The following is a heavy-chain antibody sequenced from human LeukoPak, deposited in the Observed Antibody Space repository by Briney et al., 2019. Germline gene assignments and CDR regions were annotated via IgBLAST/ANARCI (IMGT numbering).Heavy chain of an antibody. CDR2: IYYSGST. CDR3: ARVVTTYYYGMDV. V-gene: IGHV4-31*03. CDR1: GGSISSGGYY. Sequence: SRTLSLTCTVSGGSISSGGYYWSWIRQHPGKGLEWIGYIYYSGSTYYNPSLKSRVTISVDTSKNQFSLKLSSVTAADTAVYYCARVVTTYYYGMDVWGQGTTVTVSS. J-gene: IGHJ6*02. D-gene: IGHD2-21*02.